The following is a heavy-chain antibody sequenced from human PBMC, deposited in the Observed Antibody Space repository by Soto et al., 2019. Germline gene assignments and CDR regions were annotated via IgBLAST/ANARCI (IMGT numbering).Heavy chain of an antibody. Sequence: GGSLRLSCAASGFTFSSHGMHWVRQAPGKGLEWVAVISYDGSNKYYADSVKGRFTISRDNSKNTLYLQMNSLRAEDTAVYYCARAGLETGTTSWSYYYYYGMDVWGQGTTVTVSS. V-gene: IGHV3-30*19. CDR1: GFTFSSHG. CDR2: ISYDGSNK. D-gene: IGHD1-1*01. J-gene: IGHJ6*02. CDR3: ARAGLETGTTSWSYYYYYGMDV.